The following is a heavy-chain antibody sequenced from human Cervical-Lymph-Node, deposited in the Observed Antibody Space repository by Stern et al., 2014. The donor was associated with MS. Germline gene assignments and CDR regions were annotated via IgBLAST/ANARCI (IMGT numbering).Heavy chain of an antibody. D-gene: IGHD4-17*01. V-gene: IGHV1-18*01. CDR1: GYTFTDYG. Sequence: VQLVESGGGVKKPGASVKVSCKTSGYTFTDYGATWVRLAPGQGLEWMGWISGHNGVTNDARKFQDRVTITTDTSTNTAYLELRSLRADDTAIYYCARDRANYGVFDYWGQGSRVTVSA. CDR3: ARDRANYGVFDY. J-gene: IGHJ4*02. CDR2: ISGHNGVT.